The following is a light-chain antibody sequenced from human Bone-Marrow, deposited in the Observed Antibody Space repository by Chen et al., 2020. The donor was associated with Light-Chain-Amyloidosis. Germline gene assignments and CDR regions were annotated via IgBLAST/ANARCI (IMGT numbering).Light chain of an antibody. V-gene: IGLV3-25*03. Sequence: SYELTQPPSVSVYPGQTARITCSGDDLPTKYAYWYQQKPGLAPVLVIHRDTERPSGISERFSGSSSGTTATLTISGVQAEDEADYHCQSADSSGTYEVIFGGGTKLTVL. J-gene: IGLJ2*01. CDR1: DLPTKY. CDR3: QSADSSGTYEVI. CDR2: RDT.